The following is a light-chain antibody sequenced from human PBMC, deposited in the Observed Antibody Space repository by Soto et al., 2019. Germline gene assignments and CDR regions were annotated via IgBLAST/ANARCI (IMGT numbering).Light chain of an antibody. CDR3: QQYGSSPGT. CDR1: QSVSSSY. J-gene: IGKJ1*01. CDR2: GAS. Sequence: EIVLTQSPGTLSLSPGERATLSWSASQSVSSSYLSWYQQKPGQAPRLLIYGASSRATGIPDRFSGSGSGTDFTLTISRLEPEDFAVYYCQQYGSSPGTFGQGTKVDIK. V-gene: IGKV3-20*01.